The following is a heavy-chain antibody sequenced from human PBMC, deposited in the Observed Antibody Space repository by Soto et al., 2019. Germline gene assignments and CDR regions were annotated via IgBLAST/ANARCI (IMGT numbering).Heavy chain of an antibody. CDR1: GFTFSNSW. CDR3: TTSSGYSSSWYLVDYYYYYGMDV. CDR2: IKSKTDGGTT. J-gene: IGHJ6*02. V-gene: IGHV3-15*07. Sequence: PGGSLRLSCAASGFTFSNSWMNWVRQAPGKGLEWVGRIKSKTDGGTTDYAAPVKGRFTISRDDSKNTLYLQMNSLKTEDTAVYYCTTSSGYSSSWYLVDYYYYYGMDVWGQGTTVTVSS. D-gene: IGHD6-13*01.